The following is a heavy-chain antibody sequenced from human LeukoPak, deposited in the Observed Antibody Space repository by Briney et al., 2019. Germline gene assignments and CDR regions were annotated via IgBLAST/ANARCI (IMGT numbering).Heavy chain of an antibody. V-gene: IGHV1-24*01. D-gene: IGHD4-23*01. CDR1: GDTFTELS. J-gene: IGHJ4*02. CDR2: FDEPEDGEI. CDR3: AAGARWQLLDY. Sequence: ASVNVSGKFSGDTFTELSIHWGRQAPGKGLEWMGGFDEPEDGEIQYSQKFQGRVTMTEDTSTDTAYMELSTLRSEDTAVYYCAAGARWQLLDYWGQGTLVTVSS.